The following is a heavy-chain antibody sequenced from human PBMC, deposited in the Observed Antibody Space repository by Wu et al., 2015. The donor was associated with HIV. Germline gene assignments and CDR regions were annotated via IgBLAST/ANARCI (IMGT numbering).Heavy chain of an antibody. CDR1: GGTFSSHA. Sequence: QVQLVQSGAEVKKPGSSVKVSCKASGGTFSSHAISWVRQAPGQGLEWMGGIIPIFDTTNYAQKFQGRVTITADESTSTAYMELSSLRSEDTAVYYCARGERYYDSSGYGSYYYYMDVVGTKGPRSPSP. J-gene: IGHJ6*03. CDR3: ARGERYYDSSGYGSYYYYMDV. D-gene: IGHD3-22*01. CDR2: IIPIFDTT. V-gene: IGHV1-69*12.